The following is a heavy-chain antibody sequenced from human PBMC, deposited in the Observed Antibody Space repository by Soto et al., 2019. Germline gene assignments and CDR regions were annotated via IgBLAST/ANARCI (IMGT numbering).Heavy chain of an antibody. CDR3: ARLGDIVVVPAAADAFDI. Sequence: ASVKVSCKASGGTFSSYTISWVRQAPGQGLEWMGRIIPILGIANYAQKFQGRVTITADKSTSTAYMELSSLRSEDTAVYYCARLGDIVVVPAAADAFDIWGQGTMVTVSS. D-gene: IGHD2-2*01. J-gene: IGHJ3*02. V-gene: IGHV1-69*02. CDR1: GGTFSSYT. CDR2: IIPILGIA.